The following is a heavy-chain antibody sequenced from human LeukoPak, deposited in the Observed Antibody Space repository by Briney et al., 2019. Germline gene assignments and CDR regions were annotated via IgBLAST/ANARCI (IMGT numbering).Heavy chain of an antibody. CDR1: GDTVVTNNVA. Sequence: SQTLSLTCAISGDTVVTNNVAWNWIRQSPSRGLEWLGRTYLRSKWYTEYAVSVKSRITITPDASRNHFSLQLNSVIPEDTAVYYCTRGKYSGFVIWGQGTMATVSS. J-gene: IGHJ3*02. D-gene: IGHD2-21*01. CDR2: TYLRSKWYT. CDR3: TRGKYSGFVI. V-gene: IGHV6-1*01.